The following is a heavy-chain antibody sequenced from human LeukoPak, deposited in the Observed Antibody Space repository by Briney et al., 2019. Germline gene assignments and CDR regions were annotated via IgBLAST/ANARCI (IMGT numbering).Heavy chain of an antibody. CDR1: GYTFTSYY. CDR3: ARDRREVSYYGSGTFKFGENYFDY. V-gene: IGHV1-46*01. Sequence: ASVKVSCKASGYTFTSYYMHWVRQAPGQGLEWMGIINPSGGSTSYAQKFQGRVTMTRDTSTSTVYMELSSLRSEDTAVYYCARDRREVSYYGSGTFKFGENYFDYWGQGTLLTVSS. CDR2: INPSGGST. D-gene: IGHD3-10*01. J-gene: IGHJ4*02.